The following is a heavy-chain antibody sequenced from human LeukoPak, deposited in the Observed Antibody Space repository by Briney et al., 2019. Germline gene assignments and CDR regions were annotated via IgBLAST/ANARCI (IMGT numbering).Heavy chain of an antibody. CDR1: GFTFSSYG. Sequence: PGGSLRLSCAASGFTFSSYGMHWVRQAPGKGLEWVAVIWYDGSNKYYADSVKGRFTISRDNSKSTLYLQTNSLRAEDTAAYYCARGGGYYYDSSGSDYWGQGTLVTVSS. CDR3: ARGGGYYYDSSGSDY. V-gene: IGHV3-33*01. J-gene: IGHJ4*02. CDR2: IWYDGSNK. D-gene: IGHD3-22*01.